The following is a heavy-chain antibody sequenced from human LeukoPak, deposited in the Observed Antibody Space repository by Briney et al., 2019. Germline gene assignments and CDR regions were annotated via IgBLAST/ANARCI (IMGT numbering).Heavy chain of an antibody. CDR1: GFRFSRYW. J-gene: IGHJ6*04. V-gene: IGHV3-7*01. D-gene: IGHD3-10*02. CDR3: AELGITMIGGV. CDR2: INQGESMI. Sequence: GGSLRLSCAASGFRFSRYWMSWVRQAPGKGLEWVASINQGESMIWYVDSVKGRFTISRDNANNLLFLQMNSLRAEDTAVYYCAELGITMIGGVWGKGTTVTISS.